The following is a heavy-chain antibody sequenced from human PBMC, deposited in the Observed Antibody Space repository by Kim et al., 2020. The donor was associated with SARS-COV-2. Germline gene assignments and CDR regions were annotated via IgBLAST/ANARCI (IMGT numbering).Heavy chain of an antibody. Sequence: RRTRHADSVKGRVPIPRDKAKKTLYLTMNSLRAEDTAVYYCARGGSGSLDYWGQGTLVTVSS. CDR3: ARGGSGSLDY. V-gene: IGHV3-74*01. J-gene: IGHJ4*02. CDR2: RRT. D-gene: IGHD3-16*01.